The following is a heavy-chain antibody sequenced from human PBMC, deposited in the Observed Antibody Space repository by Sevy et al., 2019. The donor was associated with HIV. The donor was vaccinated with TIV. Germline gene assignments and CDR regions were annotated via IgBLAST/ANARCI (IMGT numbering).Heavy chain of an antibody. V-gene: IGHV3-7*04. J-gene: IGHJ4*02. CDR3: ARVVTPAIAPFDLYYFDY. CDR1: GFTFSIYW. CDR2: IKRDGSET. Sequence: GGSLRLSCAASGFTFSIYWMSWVRQAPGKGLEWVANIKRDGSETYYVDSVKGRFSISRDNAKNSLYLQMDSLRAEDTAVYYCARVVTPAIAPFDLYYFDYWGQRTLVTVSS. D-gene: IGHD4-4*01.